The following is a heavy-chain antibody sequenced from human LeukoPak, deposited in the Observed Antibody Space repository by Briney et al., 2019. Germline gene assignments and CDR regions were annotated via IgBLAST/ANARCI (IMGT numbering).Heavy chain of an antibody. CDR1: GGSISNYY. D-gene: IGHD4-17*01. V-gene: IGHV4-59*01. J-gene: IGHJ3*02. CDR2: IYYSGSA. CDR3: ARVGVLRAFDI. Sequence: SETLSLTCTVSGGSISNYYWSWIRQPPGKGLEWIGYIYYSGSANYNPSLKSRVAISLDTSKNQFSLKLSSVTAADTAMYYCARVGVLRAFDIWGHGTMVTVSS.